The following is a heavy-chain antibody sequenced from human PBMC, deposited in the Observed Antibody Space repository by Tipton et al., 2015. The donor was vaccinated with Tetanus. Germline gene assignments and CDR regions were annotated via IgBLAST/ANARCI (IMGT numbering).Heavy chain of an antibody. D-gene: IGHD3-3*01. V-gene: IGHV4-59*01. CDR3: ARTSGYMYSDT. J-gene: IGHJ1*01. Sequence: TLSLTCTVSGGSISSFYWYWIRQPLGKGLEWIAYIYQNGDANYNPSLQSRVTISVDTSKNQFSLQLAFVTAADTAIYYCARTSGYMYSDTWGQGTLVTVSS. CDR1: GGSISSFY. CDR2: IYQNGDA.